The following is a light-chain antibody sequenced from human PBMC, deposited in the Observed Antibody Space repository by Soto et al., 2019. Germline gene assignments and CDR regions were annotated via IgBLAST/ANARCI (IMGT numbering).Light chain of an antibody. Sequence: EIVLTQSPGTLSLSPGERATLSCRASQSVSSSYLAWYQQKPGQAPRLLIYGASSRAADIPDRFSGSGSGTDFTLTISRLEPEDFAVYYCQQYGGSPMYTFGQGTKVDIK. V-gene: IGKV3-20*01. CDR3: QQYGGSPMYT. CDR1: QSVSSSY. CDR2: GAS. J-gene: IGKJ2*01.